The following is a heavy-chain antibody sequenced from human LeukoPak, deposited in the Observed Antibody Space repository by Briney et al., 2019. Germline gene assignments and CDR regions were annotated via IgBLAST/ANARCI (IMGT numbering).Heavy chain of an antibody. D-gene: IGHD6-19*01. V-gene: IGHV3-9*01. CDR1: GFTFDDYA. CDR3: AKDIHHGSGWYYFDY. J-gene: IGHJ4*02. CDR2: ISWNSGSI. Sequence: GRSLRLSCAASGFTFDDYAMHWVRQAPGKGLEWVSGISWNSGSIGSADPVKGRFTISRDNAKNSLYLQMNSLRAEDTALYYCAKDIHHGSGWYYFDYWGQGTLVTVSS.